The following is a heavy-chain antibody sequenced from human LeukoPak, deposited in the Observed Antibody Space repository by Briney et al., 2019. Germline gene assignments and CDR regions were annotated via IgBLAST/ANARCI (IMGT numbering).Heavy chain of an antibody. CDR1: GFSFSSYA. Sequence: GGSLRLSCAASGFSFSSYAMHWVRQAPGKGLEWVVVISYDGSNKYYADSVKGRFTISRDNSKNTLYLQMSNLRAEDTAVYFCARGGGLDVWGQGATVTVSS. D-gene: IGHD3-16*01. V-gene: IGHV3-30*04. CDR3: ARGGGLDV. J-gene: IGHJ6*02. CDR2: ISYDGSNK.